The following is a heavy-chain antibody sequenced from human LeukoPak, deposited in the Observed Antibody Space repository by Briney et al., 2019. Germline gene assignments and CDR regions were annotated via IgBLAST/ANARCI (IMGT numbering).Heavy chain of an antibody. CDR1: GGSISSSSYY. Sequence: SETLSLTCTVSGGSISSSSYYWGWIRQPPGKGLEWIGSIYYSGSTYYNPSLKSRVTISVDTSKNQFSLKLSSVTAADTAVYYCARDGGFFDYWGQGTLVTVSS. V-gene: IGHV4-39*02. CDR2: IYYSGST. CDR3: ARDGGFFDY. D-gene: IGHD3-16*01. J-gene: IGHJ4*02.